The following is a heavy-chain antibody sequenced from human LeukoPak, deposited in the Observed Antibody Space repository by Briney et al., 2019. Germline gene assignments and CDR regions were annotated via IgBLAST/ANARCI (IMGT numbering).Heavy chain of an antibody. V-gene: IGHV1-18*01. CDR2: ISAYSTYTGNT. J-gene: IGHJ4*02. CDR1: GYSFTTFG. Sequence: GASVKVSCKASGYSFTTFGISWLRQAPGQGLEWMGWISAYSTYTGNTNYAQQFQGRVLMTTDTSTSIAYMELRSLRSDDTAVYYCVRDLGDMAAGVFYDYWGQGTLVTVSS. D-gene: IGHD6-19*01. CDR3: VRDLGDMAAGVFYDY.